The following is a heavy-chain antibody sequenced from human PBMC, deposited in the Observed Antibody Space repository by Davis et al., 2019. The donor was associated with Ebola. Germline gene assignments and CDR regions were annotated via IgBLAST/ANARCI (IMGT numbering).Heavy chain of an antibody. CDR2: IYSSGTT. D-gene: IGHD5-24*01. CDR1: GGSISSYY. CDR3: ARGGVRWHFDY. V-gene: IGHV4-59*12. Sequence: SETLSLTCTVSGGSISSYYWSWIRQPPGKGLAWIGYIYSSGTTNCNSSLKSRVTISVDTSKNQFSLKLTSVTAADTAVYYCARGGVRWHFDYWGQGTLVTVSS. J-gene: IGHJ4*02.